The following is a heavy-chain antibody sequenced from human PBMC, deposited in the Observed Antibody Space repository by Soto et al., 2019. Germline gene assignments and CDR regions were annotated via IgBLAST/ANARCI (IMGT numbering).Heavy chain of an antibody. CDR3: ARQIYDSDTGPNFQYYFDS. CDR1: GYSFAGYW. J-gene: IGHJ4*02. V-gene: IGHV5-10-1*01. CDR2: IDPSDSQT. Sequence: VESLKISCKGSGYSFAGYWITWVRQKPGKGLEWMGRIDPSDSQTYYSPSFRGHVTISVTKSITTVFLQWGSLRASDTAMYYCARQIYDSDTGPNFQYYFDSWGQGTPVTVS. D-gene: IGHD3-22*01.